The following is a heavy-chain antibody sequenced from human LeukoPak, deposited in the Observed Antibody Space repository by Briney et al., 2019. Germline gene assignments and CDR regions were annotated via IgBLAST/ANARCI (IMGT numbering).Heavy chain of an antibody. Sequence: GGSLRLSCAASGLTFNTYGMNWVRQAPGKGLEWGAIIWYDGSDKYYAESVKGRFTISRDNSKNTMYLQVNSLRAEDTAVYYCARVGCTGGSCLAYNYYAMDVWGQGTTVTVSS. J-gene: IGHJ6*02. CDR3: ARVGCTGGSCLAYNYYAMDV. CDR1: GLTFNTYG. CDR2: IWYDGSDK. D-gene: IGHD2-15*01. V-gene: IGHV3-33*01.